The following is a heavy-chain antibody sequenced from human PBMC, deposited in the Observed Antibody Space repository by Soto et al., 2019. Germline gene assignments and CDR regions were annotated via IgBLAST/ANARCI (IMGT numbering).Heavy chain of an antibody. V-gene: IGHV3-23*01. CDR1: EFTFSSYA. Sequence: EVQLLESGGGLVQPGGSLRLSCAASEFTFSSYAMSWVRQAPNKGLEWVSTISGSGGTTYYADSAKGRFTISRDNSRNTLHLQMNSLRVEDTAVYYCAKTLLSTSWYGLHDYVSQGTLVTVSS. CDR2: ISGSGGTT. J-gene: IGHJ4*02. D-gene: IGHD6-13*01. CDR3: AKTLLSTSWYGLHDY.